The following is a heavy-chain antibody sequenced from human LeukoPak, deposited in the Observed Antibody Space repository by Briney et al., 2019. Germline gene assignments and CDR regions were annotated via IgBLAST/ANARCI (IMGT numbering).Heavy chain of an antibody. CDR1: GGSISSYY. CDR3: ARDREGWLQLHYYYYMDV. V-gene: IGHV4-59*12. Sequence: PSETLSLTCTVSGGSISSYYWSWIRQPPGKGLEWIGYIYYSGSTNYNPSLKSRVTISVDTSKNQFSLKLSSVTAADTAMYYCARDREGWLQLHYYYYMDVWGKGTTVTISS. CDR2: IYYSGST. D-gene: IGHD5-24*01. J-gene: IGHJ6*03.